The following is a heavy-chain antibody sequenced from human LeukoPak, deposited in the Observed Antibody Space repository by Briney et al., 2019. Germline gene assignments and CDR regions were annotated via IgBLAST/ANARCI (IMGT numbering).Heavy chain of an antibody. CDR1: GGSISSSGYY. D-gene: IGHD3-10*01. Sequence: SETLSLTCTVSGGSISSSGYYWGWIRPPPGKGLEWIGTSYYSGSTYYNPSLKSRVTISVDTSKNQFPLKLSSVTAADTAVYYCARYRSESDDNCGQGTLVTVSS. J-gene: IGHJ4*02. CDR3: ARYRSESDDN. CDR2: SYYSGST. V-gene: IGHV4-39*01.